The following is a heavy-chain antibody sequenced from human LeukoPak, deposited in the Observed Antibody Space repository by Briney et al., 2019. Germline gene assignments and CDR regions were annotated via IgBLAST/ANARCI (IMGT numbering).Heavy chain of an antibody. CDR3: ARVQGHPPNGLDI. CDR2: ISHDGSNK. CDR1: GFTFSGYP. Sequence: GGSLRLSCAASGFTFSGYPMHWVRQAPGKGLEWVAVISHDGSNKYYADSVKGRFTISRDNSKNTLYLQMNSLRAEDTAVYYCARVQGHPPNGLDIWGQGTMVTVSS. D-gene: IGHD2-8*01. J-gene: IGHJ3*02. V-gene: IGHV3-30-3*01.